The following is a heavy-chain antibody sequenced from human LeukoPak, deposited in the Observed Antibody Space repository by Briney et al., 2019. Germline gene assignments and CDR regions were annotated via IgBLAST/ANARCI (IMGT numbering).Heavy chain of an antibody. CDR1: GFTFSTYA. V-gene: IGHV3-23*01. Sequence: PGGSLRLSCAASGFTFSTYAMTWVRQAPGKGLEWDSTISGSGGSTYYPDSVRGRFTISRDNSKNTLYLQMNSLRAEDTALYYCAKGSYYSGSGSFSQYGWFDPWGQGTLVTVSS. CDR2: ISGSGGST. CDR3: AKGSYYSGSGSFSQYGWFDP. J-gene: IGHJ5*02. D-gene: IGHD3-10*01.